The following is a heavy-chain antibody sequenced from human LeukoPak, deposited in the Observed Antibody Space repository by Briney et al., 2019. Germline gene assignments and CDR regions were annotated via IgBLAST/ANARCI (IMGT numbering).Heavy chain of an antibody. CDR1: GFTFTKYW. CDR2: IKQDGSEK. V-gene: IGHV3-7*01. CDR3: ARGLDCRSTSCYLDN. J-gene: IGHJ4*02. D-gene: IGHD2-2*01. Sequence: GGSLRLSCXASGFTFTKYWXTWVRQAPGKGLEWVANIKQDGSEKFNVDSVKGRFTISRDNAKNSLDLQINSLGAEDTAVYYCARGLDCRSTSCYLDNWGQGTLVTVSS.